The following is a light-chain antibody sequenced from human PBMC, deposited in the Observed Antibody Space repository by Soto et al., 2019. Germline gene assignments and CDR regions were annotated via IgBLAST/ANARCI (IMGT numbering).Light chain of an antibody. Sequence: EIEMTQSPATLSVSRGDRVTLSCRASQSVRSNSAWYQQKPGQAPRLLIYGASTRATGIPARFSGSGYETDFTLTISSLQSEDFAVYYCQQYGISGTLGQGTKVDIK. V-gene: IGKV3-15*01. J-gene: IGKJ1*01. CDR3: QQYGISGT. CDR2: GAS. CDR1: QSVRSN.